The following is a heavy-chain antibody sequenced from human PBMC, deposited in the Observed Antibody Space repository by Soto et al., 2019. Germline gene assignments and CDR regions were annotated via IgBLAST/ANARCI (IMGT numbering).Heavy chain of an antibody. D-gene: IGHD4-17*01. CDR2: TRNKANSYTT. J-gene: IGHJ6*02. CDR1: GFTFSDHY. V-gene: IGHV3-72*01. CDR3: ARGPPSRVTTGYYYGMDV. Sequence: EVQLVESGGGLVQPGGSLRLSCAASGFTFSDHYMDWVRQAPGKGLEWVGRTRNKANSYTTEYAASVKGRFTISRDDSMHSLYLQMNSLKTEDAAVYYCARGPPSRVTTGYYYGMDVWGQGTTVTVSS.